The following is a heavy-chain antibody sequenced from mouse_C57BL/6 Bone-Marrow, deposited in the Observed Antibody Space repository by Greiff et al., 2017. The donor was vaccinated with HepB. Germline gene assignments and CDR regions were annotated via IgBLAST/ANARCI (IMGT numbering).Heavy chain of an antibody. Sequence: VQLQQSGPVLVKPGASVKMSCKASGYTFTDYYMNWVKQSHGKSLEWIGVIHPYNGGTSYNQKFKGKATLTIYKSSSTAYMELNSLTSEDSAVYYCARDPFAYWGQGTLVTVSA. CDR2: IHPYNGGT. V-gene: IGHV1-19*01. J-gene: IGHJ3*01. CDR3: ARDPFAY. CDR1: GYTFTDYY.